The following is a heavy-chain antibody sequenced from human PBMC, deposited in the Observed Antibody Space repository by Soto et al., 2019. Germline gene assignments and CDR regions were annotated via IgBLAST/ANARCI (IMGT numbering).Heavy chain of an antibody. J-gene: IGHJ6*02. V-gene: IGHV4-39*07. CDR3: ARESPFYYYDSSGYYFDYYYYGMDV. Sequence: SETLSLTCTVSGGSISSSSYYWGWIRQPPGKGLEWIGSIYYSGSTYYNPSLKSRVTISVDTSKNQFSLKLSSVTAADTAVYYCARESPFYYYDSSGYYFDYYYYGMDVWGQGTTVTVSS. CDR2: IYYSGST. D-gene: IGHD3-22*01. CDR1: GGSISSSSYY.